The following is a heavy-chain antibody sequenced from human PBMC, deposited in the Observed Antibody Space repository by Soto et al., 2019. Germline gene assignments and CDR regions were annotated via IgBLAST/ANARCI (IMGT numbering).Heavy chain of an antibody. Sequence: QVQLVQSGAEVKKPGSSVKVSCKASGGTFSSYAISWVRQASGQGLEWMGGIIPIFGTANYAQKFQGRVTITADESTSTAYMELSSLRSEDTAVYYCAREVVYCSSTSCFPDYYYGMDVWGQGTTVTVSS. V-gene: IGHV1-69*01. J-gene: IGHJ6*02. D-gene: IGHD2-2*01. CDR3: AREVVYCSSTSCFPDYYYGMDV. CDR1: GGTFSSYA. CDR2: IIPIFGTA.